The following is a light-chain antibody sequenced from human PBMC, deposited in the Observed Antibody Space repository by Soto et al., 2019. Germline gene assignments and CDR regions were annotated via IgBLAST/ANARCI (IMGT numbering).Light chain of an antibody. J-gene: IGKJ1*01. CDR2: AAS. CDR3: QQSYSTPRT. Sequence: DIQMPQSPSSLSASVGDRVTITCRASQSISSYLNWYQQKPGKAPKLLIYAASSLQSGVPSRFSGSGSGTDFTLTISSRQPEDFATYSCQQSYSTPRTFGQGTKVEIK. V-gene: IGKV1-39*01. CDR1: QSISSY.